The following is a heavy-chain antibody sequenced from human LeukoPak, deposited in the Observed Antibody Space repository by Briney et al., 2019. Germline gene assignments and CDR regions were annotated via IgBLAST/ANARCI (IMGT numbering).Heavy chain of an antibody. CDR3: AKDLYGSYAMDV. CDR1: GFTFSSYW. CDR2: IASDGSST. Sequence: GGSLRLSCAASGFTFSSYWMNWVRQAPGKGLVWVSRIASDGSSTTYADSVKGRFSISRDNAKNTLYLQMNSLRVEDTAVYYCAKDLYGSYAMDVWGQGTAVT. J-gene: IGHJ6*02. D-gene: IGHD4-17*01. V-gene: IGHV3-74*01.